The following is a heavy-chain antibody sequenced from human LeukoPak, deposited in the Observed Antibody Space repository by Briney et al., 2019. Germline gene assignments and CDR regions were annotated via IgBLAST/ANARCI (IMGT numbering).Heavy chain of an antibody. Sequence: ASVKLSCKASGYTFTSYYMHWVRQAPGQGLEWMGLINPTGGSTGYAQKFQDRVTMTRDMSTSTDYMELSSLRSEDTAIYYCARDNSVGDNAWWFDPWGQGTLVTVSS. D-gene: IGHD1-26*01. CDR1: GYTFTSYY. CDR3: ARDNSVGDNAWWFDP. CDR2: INPTGGST. J-gene: IGHJ5*02. V-gene: IGHV1-46*01.